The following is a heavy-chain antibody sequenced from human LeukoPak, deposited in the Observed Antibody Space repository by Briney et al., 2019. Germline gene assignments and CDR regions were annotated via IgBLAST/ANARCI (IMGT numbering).Heavy chain of an antibody. Sequence: GGSLRLSCAASGFTFGSYGMHWVRQAPGKGLEWVAFIRYDGSNKYYADSVKGRFTISRDNSKNTLYLQMNSLRAEDTAVYYCAKALIQDIVVVPAAMPADYWGQGTLVTVSS. CDR1: GFTFGSYG. J-gene: IGHJ4*02. CDR3: AKALIQDIVVVPAAMPADY. CDR2: IRYDGSNK. V-gene: IGHV3-30*02. D-gene: IGHD2-2*01.